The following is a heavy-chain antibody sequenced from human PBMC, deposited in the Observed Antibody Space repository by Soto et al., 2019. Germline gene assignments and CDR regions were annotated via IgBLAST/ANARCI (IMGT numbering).Heavy chain of an antibody. J-gene: IGHJ4*02. D-gene: IGHD1-26*01. V-gene: IGHV5-51*01. CDR1: GYSFTSYW. CDR3: ARGPPLWELRQMYYFDY. Sequence: PGESLKISCKGSGYSFTSYWIGWVRQMPGKGLEWMGIIYPGDSDTRYSPSFQGQVTISADKSISTAYLQWSSLKASDTAMYYCARGPPLWELRQMYYFDYWGQGTLVTVSS. CDR2: IYPGDSDT.